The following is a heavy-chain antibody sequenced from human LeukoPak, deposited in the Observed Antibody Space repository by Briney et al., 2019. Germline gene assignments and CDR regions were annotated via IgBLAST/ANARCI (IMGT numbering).Heavy chain of an antibody. CDR2: IGAYNGNT. D-gene: IGHD2-2*01. CDR3: ARDHQYDFDY. V-gene: IGHV1-18*01. CDR1: GYTFAING. Sequence: ASVKVSCKASGYTFAINGISWVRQAPGQGLEWMGWIGAYNGNTNYAQKYQGRVTMTTDTSTCTAYMELRSLRSDDTAVYFCARDHQYDFDYWGQGTLVTVSS. J-gene: IGHJ4*02.